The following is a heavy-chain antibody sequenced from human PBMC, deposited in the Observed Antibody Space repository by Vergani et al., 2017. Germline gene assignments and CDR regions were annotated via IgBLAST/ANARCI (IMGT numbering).Heavy chain of an antibody. V-gene: IGHV3-73*01. CDR2: IRSKSNNYAT. D-gene: IGHD3-10*01. Sequence: EVQLVESGGGLVQPGGSLKLSCAASGFIFSGSAIHWVRQASGKGLEWVGRIRSKSNNYATAYAASVEGRFTISRDDSKNTAYLQMNSLKSEDTAVYYCTGSLGYWGQGTLVSVSS. CDR3: TGSLGY. J-gene: IGHJ4*02. CDR1: GFIFSGSA.